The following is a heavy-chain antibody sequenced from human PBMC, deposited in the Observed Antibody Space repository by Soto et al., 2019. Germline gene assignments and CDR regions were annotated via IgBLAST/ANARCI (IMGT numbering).Heavy chain of an antibody. CDR3: AKPSEPFRAPYYFDS. D-gene: IGHD1-26*01. CDR1: GFTFSSYG. Sequence: GGSLRLSCAASGFTFSSYGMHWVRQAPGKGLEWVAVISYDGSVEYYGDSVKGRFTISRDNSQHTLFLQMTSLRAEDTAVYYCAKPSEPFRAPYYFDSWGRGTLVTVSS. CDR2: ISYDGSVE. J-gene: IGHJ4*02. V-gene: IGHV3-30*18.